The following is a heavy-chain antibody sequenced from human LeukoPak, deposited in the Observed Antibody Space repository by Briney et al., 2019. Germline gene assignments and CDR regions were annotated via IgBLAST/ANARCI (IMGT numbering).Heavy chain of an antibody. V-gene: IGHV4-34*01. CDR3: AREECSGADCTSFDY. D-gene: IGHD2-21*02. CDR1: GGTFSGYS. CDR2: VNPGGSP. Sequence: SETLSLTCAVYGGTFSGYSWGWIRQSPGKGREWIGEVNPGGSPNYNPSLESREIKSVDTSKNQFSRKMDSVRAADTAVYYCAREECSGADCTSFDYWGQGTLVTASS. J-gene: IGHJ4*02.